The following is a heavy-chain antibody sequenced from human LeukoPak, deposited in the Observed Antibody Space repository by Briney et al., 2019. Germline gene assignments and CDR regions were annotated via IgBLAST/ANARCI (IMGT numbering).Heavy chain of an antibody. CDR3: ARPHEQQLTPFDY. CDR1: GYTFTSYH. V-gene: IGHV1-46*01. D-gene: IGHD6-13*01. CDR2: INPSGGST. J-gene: IGHJ4*02. Sequence: ASVKVSCKASGYTFTSYHMHWVRQAPGQGLEWMGIINPSGGSTSYAQKFQGRVTMTRDMSTSTVYMELSSLRSEDTAVYYCARPHEQQLTPFDYWGQGTLVTVSS.